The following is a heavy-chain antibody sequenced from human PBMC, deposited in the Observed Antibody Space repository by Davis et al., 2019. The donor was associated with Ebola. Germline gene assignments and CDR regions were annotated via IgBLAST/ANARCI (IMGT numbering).Heavy chain of an antibody. Sequence: MPSETLSLTCAVYGGSFSGYYWSWIRQPPGKGLEWIGEINHSGSTNYNPSLKSRVTISVDTSKNQFSLKLLSVTAADTAVYYCARRQGSKFDSWGQGTLVTVSS. CDR3: ARRQGSKFDS. V-gene: IGHV4-34*01. CDR2: INHSGST. J-gene: IGHJ4*02. CDR1: GGSFSGYY.